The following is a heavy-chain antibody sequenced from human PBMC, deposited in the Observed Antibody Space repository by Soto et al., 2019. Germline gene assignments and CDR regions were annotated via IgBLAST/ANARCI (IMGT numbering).Heavy chain of an antibody. V-gene: IGHV4-31*03. CDR2: IYNSGTT. CDR1: GGSITRGGYY. J-gene: IGHJ5*02. CDR3: ARDPAP. Sequence: SETLSLTCTVSGGSITRGGYYWSWIRQHPGKGLEWIGYIYNSGTTYYNPSLKSRVTILVDTSKNQFSLKLTSVTAADTAAYYCARDPAPWGQGTLVT.